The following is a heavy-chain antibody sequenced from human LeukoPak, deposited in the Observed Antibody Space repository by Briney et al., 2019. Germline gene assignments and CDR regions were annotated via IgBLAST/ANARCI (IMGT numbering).Heavy chain of an antibody. V-gene: IGHV3-30*18. J-gene: IGHJ4*02. CDR2: ISYDGSNK. CDR3: AKDGGSGYCSGGSCYSGRYFDY. D-gene: IGHD2-15*01. Sequence: GGSLRLSCAASGFTFSSYGMHWVRQAPGKGLEWVAVISYDGSNKYYADSVKGRFTISRDNSKNTLYLQMNSLRAEDTAVYYCAKDGGSGYCSGGSCYSGRYFDYWGQGTLVTVSS. CDR1: GFTFSSYG.